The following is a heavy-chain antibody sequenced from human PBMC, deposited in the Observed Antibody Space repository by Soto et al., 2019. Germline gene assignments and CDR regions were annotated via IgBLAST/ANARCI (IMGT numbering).Heavy chain of an antibody. CDR2: INHSGST. CDR1: GGSFSGYY. J-gene: IGHJ1*01. CDR3: ARDPQEGYFQH. Sequence: SETLSLTCAVYGGSFSGYYWSWIRQPPGKGLEWIGEINHSGSTNYNPSLKSRVTISVDTSKNQFSLKLSSVTAADTAVYYCARDPQEGYFQHWGQGTLVTVS. V-gene: IGHV4-34*01.